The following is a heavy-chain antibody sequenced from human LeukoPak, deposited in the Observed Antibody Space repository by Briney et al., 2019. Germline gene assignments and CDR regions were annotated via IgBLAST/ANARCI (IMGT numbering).Heavy chain of an antibody. V-gene: IGHV1-18*01. CDR2: ISAYNGNT. D-gene: IGHD3-22*01. J-gene: IGHJ4*02. CDR3: ALSRYYYDSSGYYFDY. Sequence: ASVKVSCKASGYTFTSYGISWVRQAPGQGLEWMGWISAYNGNTNYAQKLQGRVTMTTDTSTSTAYMELRSLRSDDTAVYYCALSRYYYDSSGYYFDYWGQGTLVTVSS. CDR1: GYTFTSYG.